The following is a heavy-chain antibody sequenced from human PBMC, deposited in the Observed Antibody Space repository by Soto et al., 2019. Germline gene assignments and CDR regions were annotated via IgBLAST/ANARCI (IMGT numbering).Heavy chain of an antibody. CDR2: ISSSSSYA. V-gene: IGHV3-11*06. Sequence: GGSLRLSCAASGFTFSDYYMSWIRQAPGKGLEWVSYISSSSSYANYADSVKGRFTISRDNAKNSLYLQMNSLRAEDTAVYYCARDPIAAAPEYYGMDVWGQGTTVTVSS. J-gene: IGHJ6*02. CDR3: ARDPIAAAPEYYGMDV. D-gene: IGHD6-13*01. CDR1: GFTFSDYY.